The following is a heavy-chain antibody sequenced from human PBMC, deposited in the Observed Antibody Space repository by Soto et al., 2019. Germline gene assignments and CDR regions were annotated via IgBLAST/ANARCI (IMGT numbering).Heavy chain of an antibody. J-gene: IGHJ6*03. CDR2: IIPILGIA. V-gene: IGHV1-69*02. CDR3: ARGGSGRYYKNYYYYMDV. CDR1: GGTFSSYT. Sequence: QVPLVQSGAEVKKPGSSVKVSCKASGGTFSSYTISWVRQAPGQGLEWMGRIIPILGIANYAQKFQGRVTITADKSTSTAYMELRSLKSEDTAGYYCARGGSGRYYKNYYYYMDVWGKGTTVTVSS. D-gene: IGHD3-10*01.